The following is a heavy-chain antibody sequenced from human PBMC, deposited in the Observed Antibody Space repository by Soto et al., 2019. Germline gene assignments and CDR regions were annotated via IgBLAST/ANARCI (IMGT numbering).Heavy chain of an antibody. CDR3: ARSIVGATRGLDY. CDR2: IYYTGNT. V-gene: IGHV4-39*01. D-gene: IGHD1-26*01. Sequence: SETLSLTCTVSGVSISSISYYWGWIRQPPGKGLEWIGSIYYTGNTYYNPSLKSRVTLSVDTSKTQFSLKLSSVTAADTAVYYCARSIVGATRGLDYWGQGALVTVS. CDR1: GVSISSISYY. J-gene: IGHJ4*02.